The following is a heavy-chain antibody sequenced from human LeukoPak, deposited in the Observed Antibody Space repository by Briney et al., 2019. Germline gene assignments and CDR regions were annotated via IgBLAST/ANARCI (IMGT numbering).Heavy chain of an antibody. CDR2: IGNKASNYAT. CDR3: AGNYDSWTGLNY. D-gene: IGHD3-3*01. V-gene: IGHV3-73*01. Sequence: PGGSLRLSCAASGFTFSGSAMHWVRQASGKGLEWVGHIGNKASNYATDYAPSLKCRFTISRDDSKDTAYLQVNSLKPEDTAVYYCAGNYDSWTGLNYWGLGTLVTVSS. J-gene: IGHJ4*02. CDR1: GFTFSGSA.